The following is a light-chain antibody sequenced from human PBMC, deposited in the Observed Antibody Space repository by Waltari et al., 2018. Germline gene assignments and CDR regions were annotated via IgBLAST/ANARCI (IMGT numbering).Light chain of an antibody. CDR2: GAS. V-gene: IGKV3-20*01. CDR1: QSISRA. J-gene: IGKJ1*01. CDR3: QHYVRLPVT. Sequence: EVVLTQSPGTLSLSPGERVTLSCRASQSISRALTWYQQKPGQAPRLLIYGASTRATGIPDRFIVSGSGTDFSLTISRLDPDDFAVYYCQHYVRLPVTFGQGTTVEIK.